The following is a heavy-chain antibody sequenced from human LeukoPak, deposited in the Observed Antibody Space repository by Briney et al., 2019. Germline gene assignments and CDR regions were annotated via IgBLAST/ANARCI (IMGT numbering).Heavy chain of an antibody. CDR3: ARTPALAPPDY. CDR2: IYTSGST. Sequence: PSETLSLTCTVSGGSLKSTSYYWSWIRQPAGKGLEWIGRIYTSGSTNYNPSLKSRATISVDTSKNQFSLKLTSVTAADTAVYYCARTPALAPPDYWGQGTLVTVSS. CDR1: GGSLKSTSYY. J-gene: IGHJ4*02. D-gene: IGHD3-3*02. V-gene: IGHV4-61*02.